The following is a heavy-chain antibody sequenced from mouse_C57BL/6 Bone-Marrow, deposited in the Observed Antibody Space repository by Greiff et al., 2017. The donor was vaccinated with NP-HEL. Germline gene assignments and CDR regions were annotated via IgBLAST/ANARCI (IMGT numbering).Heavy chain of an antibody. CDR1: GYTFTSYW. J-gene: IGHJ4*01. D-gene: IGHD2-2*01. CDR3: AGSTMVTTGYAMDY. CDR2: IDPNSGGT. V-gene: IGHV1-72*01. Sequence: VQLQQSGAELVKPGASVKLSCKASGYTFTSYWMHWVKQRPGRGLEWIGRIDPNSGGTKYNEKFKSKATLTVDKPSSTAYMQLSSLTSEDSAVYYCAGSTMVTTGYAMDYWGQGTSVTVSS.